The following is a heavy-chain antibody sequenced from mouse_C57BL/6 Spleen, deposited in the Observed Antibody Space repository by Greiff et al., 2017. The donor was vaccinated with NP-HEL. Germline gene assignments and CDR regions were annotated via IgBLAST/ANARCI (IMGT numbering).Heavy chain of an antibody. V-gene: IGHV5-4*03. CDR1: GFTFSSYA. Sequence: EVKVVESGGGLVKPGGSLKLSCAASGFTFSSYAMSWVRQTPEKRLEWVATISDGGSYTYYPDNVKGRFTISRDNAKNNLYLQMSHLKSEDTAMYYCARFTTPYFDYWGQGTTLTVSS. CDR2: ISDGGSYT. J-gene: IGHJ2*01. CDR3: ARFTTPYFDY. D-gene: IGHD1-1*01.